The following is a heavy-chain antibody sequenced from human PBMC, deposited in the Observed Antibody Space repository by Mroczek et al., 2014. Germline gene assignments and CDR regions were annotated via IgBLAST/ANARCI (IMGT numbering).Heavy chain of an antibody. Sequence: QVQLQQWGAGLLKPSETLSLTCAVYGGSFSGYYWSWIRQPPGKGLEWIGEINHSGSTNYNPSLKSRVTISVDTSKNQFSLKLSSVTAADTAVYYCASLSSVVRGVSGARTTAAKRNPVSRDVWGKGTTVTVSS. D-gene: IGHD3-10*01. CDR2: INHSGST. CDR3: ASLSSVVRGVSGARTTAAKRNPVSRDV. V-gene: IGHV4-34*01. J-gene: IGHJ6*04. CDR1: GGSFSGYY.